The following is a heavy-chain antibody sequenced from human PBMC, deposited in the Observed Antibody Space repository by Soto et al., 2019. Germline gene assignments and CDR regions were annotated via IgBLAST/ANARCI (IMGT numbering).Heavy chain of an antibody. J-gene: IGHJ6*02. CDR3: ARGTHGDYDLYYYYGMDV. V-gene: IGHV1-46*03. Sequence: QVQLVQSGAEVKKPGASVKVSCKASGYTFTSYYMHWVRQAPGQGLEWMGIINPSGGSTSYAQKFQGRVTMTRDTSTSTVYMELSSLRSEDTAVYYCARGTHGDYDLYYYYGMDVWGQGTTVTVSS. CDR2: INPSGGST. CDR1: GYTFTSYY. D-gene: IGHD4-17*01.